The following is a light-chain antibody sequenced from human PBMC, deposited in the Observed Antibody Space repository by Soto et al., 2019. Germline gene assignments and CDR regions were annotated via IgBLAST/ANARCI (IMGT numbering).Light chain of an antibody. CDR3: SSYTSSSTLLYV. CDR1: SSDVGGYNY. J-gene: IGLJ1*01. Sequence: QSALTQPASVSGSPGQSITISCTGTSSDVGGYNYVSWYQQHPGKAPKLMIYDVSNRPSGVSNRFSGSKSGHTASLTISGLQAEDEDDYYCSSYTSSSTLLYVFGTGTKVTVL. V-gene: IGLV2-14*01. CDR2: DVS.